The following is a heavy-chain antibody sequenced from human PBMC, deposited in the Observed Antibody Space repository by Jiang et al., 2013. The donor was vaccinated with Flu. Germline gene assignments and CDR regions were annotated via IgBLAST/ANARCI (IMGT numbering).Heavy chain of an antibody. D-gene: IGHD6-19*01. CDR2: TYYRSKWYN. Sequence: VSSNSAAWNWIRQSPSRGLEWLGRTYYRSKWYNDYAVSVKSRITINPDTSKNQFSLQLNSVTPEDTAVYYCAREIRIRVAGMALADYWYFDLWGRGTLVTVSS. J-gene: IGHJ2*01. CDR1: VSSNSAA. V-gene: IGHV6-1*01. CDR3: AREIRIRVAGMALADYWYFDL.